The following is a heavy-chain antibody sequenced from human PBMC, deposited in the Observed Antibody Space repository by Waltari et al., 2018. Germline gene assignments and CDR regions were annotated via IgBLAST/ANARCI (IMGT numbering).Heavy chain of an antibody. D-gene: IGHD1-26*01. V-gene: IGHV4-4*07. CDR2: SYTLGST. Sequence: QVQLQESGPGLVKPSETLSLTCTVSGGSISSYYWSWIRQPAGKGLEWIGRSYTLGSTNYNPALKSRVTMSVDTSKNQFSLKLSSVTAADTAVYYCARDQVQVGATRGFWFDPWGQGTLVTVSS. J-gene: IGHJ5*02. CDR1: GGSISSYY. CDR3: ARDQVQVGATRGFWFDP.